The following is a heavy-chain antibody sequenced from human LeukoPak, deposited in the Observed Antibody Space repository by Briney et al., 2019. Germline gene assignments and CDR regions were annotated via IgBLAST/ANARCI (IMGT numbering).Heavy chain of an antibody. CDR1: GGSFSGYY. J-gene: IGHJ6*02. CDR2: INHSGST. D-gene: IGHD6-13*01. V-gene: IGHV4-34*01. Sequence: SETLSLTCAVYGGSFSGYYWSWIRQPPGKGLEWIGEINHSGSTNYNPSLKSRVTISVDTSKNQFSLKLSSVTAADTAVYYCARWLAAAGFDGMDVWGQGTTVTVSS. CDR3: ARWLAAAGFDGMDV.